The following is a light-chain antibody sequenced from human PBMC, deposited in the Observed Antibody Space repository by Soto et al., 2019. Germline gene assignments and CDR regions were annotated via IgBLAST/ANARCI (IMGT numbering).Light chain of an antibody. J-gene: IGLJ1*01. CDR1: RTDVADGYDY. CDR2: DVS. CDR3: TSYTSSPPFYV. Sequence: VLTQPSAGPPSPERSIAIRLTLFRTDVADGYDYVSWYQQHPGQAPQLIIYDVSNRPSGVSDRFSGSKSGNTASLTISGLQAEDEAEYYCTSYTSSPPFYVVGTGTKVTV. V-gene: IGLV2-14*03.